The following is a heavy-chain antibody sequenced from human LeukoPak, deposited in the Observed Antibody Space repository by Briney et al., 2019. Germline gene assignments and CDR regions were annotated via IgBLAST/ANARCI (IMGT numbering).Heavy chain of an antibody. CDR2: IYRGGST. J-gene: IGHJ4*02. CDR1: GFTVGSNY. Sequence: GGSLRLSCAASGFTVGSNYMSWVRQAPGKGLEWVSIIYRGGSTNYADSVKGRFTISRDTSKNTLYLQMNSLRAEDTAVYYCARGDYYDILTGYCNIDYWGQGTLVTVSS. CDR3: ARGDYYDILTGYCNIDY. V-gene: IGHV3-66*01. D-gene: IGHD3-9*01.